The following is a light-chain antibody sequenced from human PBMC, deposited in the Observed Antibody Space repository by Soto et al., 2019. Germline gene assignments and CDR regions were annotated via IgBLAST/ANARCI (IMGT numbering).Light chain of an antibody. J-gene: IGKJ4*01. CDR2: GAS. CDR1: QSVSSN. Sequence: EVVMTQSPATLSVSPGEGVILSCRASQSVSSNVAWYQQRPGQAPRLLIYGASTRSTGVPVRFSARGSGTEFTLTISSLQSEDFAVYYCQQYNHWPPLTFGGGTKIEVK. V-gene: IGKV3-15*01. CDR3: QQYNHWPPLT.